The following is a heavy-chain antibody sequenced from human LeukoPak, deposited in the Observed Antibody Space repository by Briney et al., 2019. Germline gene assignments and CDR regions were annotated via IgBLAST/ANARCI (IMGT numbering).Heavy chain of an antibody. D-gene: IGHD1-26*01. V-gene: IGHV3-7*05. CDR1: GFTLSPYW. CDR3: ARGYYPPEY. J-gene: IGHJ4*02. Sequence: PGGSLRLSCGASGFTLSPYWMNWVRQAPGKGLEWVANIKQDGTEKYYVDSVKGRFTISRDNANNSLYLQMNSLRAEDTAVYYCARGYYPPEYWGPGTLVTVSS. CDR2: IKQDGTEK.